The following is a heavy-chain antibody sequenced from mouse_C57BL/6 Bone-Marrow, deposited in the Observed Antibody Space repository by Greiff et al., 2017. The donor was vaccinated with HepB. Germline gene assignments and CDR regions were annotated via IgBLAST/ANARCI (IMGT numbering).Heavy chain of an antibody. D-gene: IGHD1-1*01. CDR3: ARRNSGSSYAAY. J-gene: IGHJ2*01. CDR2: IYPRSGNT. Sequence: QVQLQQSGAELARPGASVKLSCKASGYTFTSDGIHWVKQRTGQGLEWIGEIYPRSGNTYYNEKFKGKATLTADKSSSTAYMELRSLTSEDTAVYDCARRNSGSSYAAYWGQDTTLTVSS. V-gene: IGHV1-81*01. CDR1: GYTFTSDG.